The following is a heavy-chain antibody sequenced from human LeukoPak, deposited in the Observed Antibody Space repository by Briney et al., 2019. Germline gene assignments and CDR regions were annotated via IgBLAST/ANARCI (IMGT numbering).Heavy chain of an antibody. J-gene: IGHJ4*02. CDR2: IKEDGSVK. Sequence: GGSLRLSCAASGFPFNRNWMSWLRQAPGKGLEWVANIKEDGSVKNYEDSVKGRFTISRDNAANSVSLLLNSLRAEDTSVYYCARDVGKGYFDYWGQGTLVTVSS. CDR3: ARDVGKGYFDY. CDR1: GFPFNRNW. V-gene: IGHV3-7*04.